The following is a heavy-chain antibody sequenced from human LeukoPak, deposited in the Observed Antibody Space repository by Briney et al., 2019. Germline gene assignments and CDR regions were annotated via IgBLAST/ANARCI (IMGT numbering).Heavy chain of an antibody. V-gene: IGHV4-4*09. CDR1: GGSISSYY. D-gene: IGHD3-10*01. Sequence: PSETLSLTCTVSGGSISSYYRSWIRQPPGKGLEWIGYIYTSGSTSYNPSLKSRVTISVDTSKNQFSLKLSSVTAADTAVYYCARSQEGYYGSGSYSPWGQGTLVTVSS. J-gene: IGHJ5*02. CDR2: IYTSGST. CDR3: ARSQEGYYGSGSYSP.